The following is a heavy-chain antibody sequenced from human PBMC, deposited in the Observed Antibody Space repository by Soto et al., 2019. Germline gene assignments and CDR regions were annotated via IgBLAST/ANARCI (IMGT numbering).Heavy chain of an antibody. CDR3: ARDVYYGSGSYPDYYGMDV. V-gene: IGHV1-18*01. D-gene: IGHD3-10*01. J-gene: IGHJ6*02. CDR2: ISAYNGNT. CDR1: GYTFTSYG. Sequence: GASVKVSCKASGYTFTSYGSSWVRQAPGQGLEWMGWISAYNGNTNYAQKLQGRVTMTTDTSTSTAYMELRSLRSDDTAVYYCARDVYYGSGSYPDYYGMDVWGQGTTVTVSS.